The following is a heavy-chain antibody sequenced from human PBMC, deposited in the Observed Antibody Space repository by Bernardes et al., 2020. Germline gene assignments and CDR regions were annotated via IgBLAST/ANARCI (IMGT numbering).Heavy chain of an antibody. CDR2: VSHSGST. D-gene: IGHD1-26*01. Sequence: SETLSLTCTVSGDSINIYYWSWIRQSPGKGLEWIGYVSHSGSTNYNPSLKSRVTISMDTPRNQFTLRLSSVTTADTAVYYCARLVGIVGVTLEYFDNWGQGTLVTVSS. J-gene: IGHJ4*02. V-gene: IGHV4-59*08. CDR1: GDSINIYY. CDR3: ARLVGIVGVTLEYFDN.